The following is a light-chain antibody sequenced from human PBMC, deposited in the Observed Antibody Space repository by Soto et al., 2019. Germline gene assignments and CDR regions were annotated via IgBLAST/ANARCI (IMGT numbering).Light chain of an antibody. V-gene: IGLV2-14*01. Sequence: QSALTQPASVSGSPGQSITISCTGTSRDVGGYVSWYQQHPGKAPKLMIYEVSNRPSGVSTRFSGSKSGNTASLTISGLQAEDEADYYCRSYTSSNTVVFGGGTKLTVL. J-gene: IGLJ2*01. CDR2: EVS. CDR3: RSYTSSNTVV. CDR1: SRDVGGY.